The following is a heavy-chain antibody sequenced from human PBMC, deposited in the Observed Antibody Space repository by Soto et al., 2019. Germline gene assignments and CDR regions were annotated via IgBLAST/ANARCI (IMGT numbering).Heavy chain of an antibody. CDR3: AILPESGNSSGYPILAPDY. V-gene: IGHV5-51*01. Sequence: PGESLKISCKGSGYSFTSYWIGWVRQMPEKGLEWMGIIYPGDSDTRYSPSLHGQVTISADKSISTAYLQWSSLKASDTAMYYCAILPESGNSSGYPILAPDYWGQGTLVTVSS. D-gene: IGHD3-22*01. CDR2: IYPGDSDT. J-gene: IGHJ4*02. CDR1: GYSFTSYW.